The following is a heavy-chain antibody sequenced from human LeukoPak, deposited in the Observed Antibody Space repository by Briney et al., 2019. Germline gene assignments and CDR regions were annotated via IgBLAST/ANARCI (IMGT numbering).Heavy chain of an antibody. CDR1: GFTVSSNY. D-gene: IGHD5-18*01. CDR3: ARGGYTYGSGYYYGMDV. Sequence: PGGSLRLSCAASGFTVSSNYMSWVRQAPGKGLEWVSVIYNGGSTYYADSVKGRFTISRDNSKNTLYLQMNSLRAKDTAVYYCARGGYTYGSGYYYGMDVWGQGTTVTVSS. V-gene: IGHV3-53*01. CDR2: IYNGGST. J-gene: IGHJ6*02.